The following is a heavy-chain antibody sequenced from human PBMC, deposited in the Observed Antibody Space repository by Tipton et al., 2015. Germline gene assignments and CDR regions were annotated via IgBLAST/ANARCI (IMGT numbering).Heavy chain of an antibody. D-gene: IGHD3-22*01. V-gene: IGHV4-4*07. CDR3: ARDRGGKKRRYSFGPSYYDTSAYPGFAS. J-gene: IGHJ4*02. CDR2: IYTGGRT. Sequence: LRLSCTVSGDSISTYYWSWIRQPAGKGLEWIGRIYTGGRTNYNPSLKSRVTMSVDTSKNQFSLKLSSVTAADTAVYYCARDRGGKKRRYSFGPSYYDTSAYPGFASGGQGALVPVP. CDR1: GDSISTYY.